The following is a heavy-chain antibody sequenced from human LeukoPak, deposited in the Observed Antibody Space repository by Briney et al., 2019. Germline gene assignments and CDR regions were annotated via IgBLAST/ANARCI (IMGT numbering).Heavy chain of an antibody. CDR1: GGSINSYY. D-gene: IGHD3-10*01. J-gene: IGHJ4*02. Sequence: SETLSLTCIVSGGSINSYYWSWIRRPPGKGLEWIGYIYYSGSTNYNPSLKSRVTISVDTSKNQFSLKLSSMTAADTAVYYCARSELLWFGGVNSGFDYWGQGTLVTVSS. V-gene: IGHV4-59*01. CDR2: IYYSGST. CDR3: ARSELLWFGGVNSGFDY.